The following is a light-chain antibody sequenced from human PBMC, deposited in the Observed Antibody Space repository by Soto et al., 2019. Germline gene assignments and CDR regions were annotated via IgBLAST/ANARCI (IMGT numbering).Light chain of an antibody. J-gene: IGLJ1*01. CDR1: SSDVAFYNH. V-gene: IGLV2-14*01. CDR2: EVN. Sequence: QSALTQAASVSGSPGQSITISCTGNSSDVAFYNHVSWYQQHPGKAPKLLIYEVNNRPSGVSHRFSGSKYGNTASLTISGLQAEDESDYYCSPFASTRSSVLANGSKVTV. CDR3: SPFASTRSSV.